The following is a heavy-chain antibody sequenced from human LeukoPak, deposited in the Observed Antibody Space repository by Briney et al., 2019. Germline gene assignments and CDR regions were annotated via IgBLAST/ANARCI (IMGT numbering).Heavy chain of an antibody. CDR2: ISAGNGNT. V-gene: IGHV1-3*01. D-gene: IGHD3-22*01. J-gene: IGHJ4*02. CDR3: ARGGSSGYYFDY. CDR1: GYTFTSYA. Sequence: ASVKVSCKASGYTFTSYAIHWVRQAPGQRLEWMGWISAGNGNTKYSQNFQGRVTFISNTSATTAFMELSSLRSEDAAVYYCARGGSSGYYFDYWGQGTLVTVSS.